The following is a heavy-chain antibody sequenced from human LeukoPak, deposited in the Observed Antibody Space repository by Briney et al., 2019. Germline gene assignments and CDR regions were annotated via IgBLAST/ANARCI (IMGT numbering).Heavy chain of an antibody. V-gene: IGHV4-30-4*08. Sequence: PSETLSLTCTVSGGSISSGDYYWSWIRQPPGKGLEWIGYIYYSGSTYYNPSLKSRVTISVDTSQNQFSLKLSSVTAADTAVYYCARDGPPDTIFGVSGFDPWGQGTLVTVSS. CDR2: IYYSGST. J-gene: IGHJ5*02. CDR3: ARDGPPDTIFGVSGFDP. D-gene: IGHD3-3*01. CDR1: GGSISSGDYY.